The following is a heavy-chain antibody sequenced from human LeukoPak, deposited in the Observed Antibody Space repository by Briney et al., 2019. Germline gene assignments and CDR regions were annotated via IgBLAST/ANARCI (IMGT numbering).Heavy chain of an antibody. Sequence: ASVKVSCKASGYTFTNYGISWVRQAPGQGLEWLGWISAYNGNTNYAQKLQDRVTMTTETSTSTAYMELRSLRSDDTAVYYCAREKTGTTGPDYYYGMDVWGQGTTVTVSS. CDR3: AREKTGTTGPDYYYGMDV. V-gene: IGHV1-18*01. D-gene: IGHD1-1*01. CDR1: GYTFTNYG. CDR2: ISAYNGNT. J-gene: IGHJ6*02.